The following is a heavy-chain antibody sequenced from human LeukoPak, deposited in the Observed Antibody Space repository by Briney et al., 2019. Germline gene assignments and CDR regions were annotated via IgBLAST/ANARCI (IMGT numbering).Heavy chain of an antibody. CDR1: GFTFSSYG. CDR2: IWYDGSNK. V-gene: IGHV3-33*01. Sequence: GGSLRLSCAASGFTFSSYGMHWVRQAPGKGLEWVAVIWYDGSNKYYADSVKGRFTISRDNSKNTLYLQMNSLRAEDTAVYYCARHYLKYYYDSSGYYWFDPWGQGTLVTVSS. D-gene: IGHD3-22*01. J-gene: IGHJ5*02. CDR3: ARHYLKYYYDSSGYYWFDP.